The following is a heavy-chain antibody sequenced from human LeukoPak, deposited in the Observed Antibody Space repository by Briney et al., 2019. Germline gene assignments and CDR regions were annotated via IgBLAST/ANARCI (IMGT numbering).Heavy chain of an antibody. D-gene: IGHD2-21*02. J-gene: IGHJ4*02. V-gene: IGHV5-51*01. CDR1: GYSFTNFW. CDR3: ARPGIPGYFDY. CDR2: IYPGDSDT. Sequence: GESLKISWKGSGYSFTNFWIGWGRQMPGQGLEWMGIIYPGDSDTRYSPSFQGQVTISADKSISTAYLQWSSLKASDTAMYYCARPGIPGYFDYWGQGTLVTVSS.